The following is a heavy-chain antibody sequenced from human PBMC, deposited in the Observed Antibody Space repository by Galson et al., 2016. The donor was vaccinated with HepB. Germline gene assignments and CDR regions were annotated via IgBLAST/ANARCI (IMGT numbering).Heavy chain of an antibody. CDR2: ISYDGSNK. CDR3: AKAAYSGSYGFDY. J-gene: IGHJ4*02. V-gene: IGHV3-30*18. D-gene: IGHD1-26*01. CDR1: GFTFSSYA. Sequence: SLRLSCAASGFTFSSYAMSWVRQAPGKGLEWVAVISYDGSNKYYADSVKGRFTISRDNSKNTLYLQLNSLRAEDTAVYYWAKAAYSGSYGFDYWGQGTLVTVSS.